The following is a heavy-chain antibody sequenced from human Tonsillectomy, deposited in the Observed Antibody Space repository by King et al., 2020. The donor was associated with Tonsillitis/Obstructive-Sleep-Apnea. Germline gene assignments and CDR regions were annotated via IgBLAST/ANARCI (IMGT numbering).Heavy chain of an antibody. CDR3: ASGDIVVLPSAHYYYYYLDV. Sequence: VQLQQWGAGLLKPSETLSLPCAVYGGSFSDYYWNWIRQPPGKGLEWIGEINHSGSTNYNPSLKSRVTISVDTSKNQFSLKLNSVTAADPAVYYCASGDIVVLPSAHYYYYYLDVWGNGTTVTVSS. CDR1: GGSFSDYY. D-gene: IGHD2-2*01. CDR2: INHSGST. V-gene: IGHV4-34*01. J-gene: IGHJ6*03.